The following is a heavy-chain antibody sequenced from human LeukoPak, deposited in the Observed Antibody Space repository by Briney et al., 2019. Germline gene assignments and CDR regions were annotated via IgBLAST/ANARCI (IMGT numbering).Heavy chain of an antibody. CDR1: GDSVSSNSVA. V-gene: IGHV6-1*01. D-gene: IGHD1-7*01. Sequence: SQTLSLTCAISGDSVSSNSVAWHWIRQSPSRGLEWLGRTYYRSKWYNDYAVPVKSRITINPDTPKNQFSLQLNSVTPEDTAVYFCARGWNYSFDYWGQGTLVTVSS. CDR3: ARGWNYSFDY. CDR2: TYYRSKWYN. J-gene: IGHJ4*02.